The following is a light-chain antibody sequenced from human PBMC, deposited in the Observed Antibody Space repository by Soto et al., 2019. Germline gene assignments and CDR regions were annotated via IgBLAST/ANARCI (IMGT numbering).Light chain of an antibody. CDR2: GAS. Sequence: EIVLTQSPGTLSLSPGERATLSCRASQSVGRNYLAWYQQKPGQAPRLLIYGASSRATGIPDSFSGSGSGTDFTLTISRLEPEDFAVYYCQQYASSPLTFGQGTMVEIK. CDR1: QSVGRNY. CDR3: QQYASSPLT. J-gene: IGKJ1*01. V-gene: IGKV3-20*01.